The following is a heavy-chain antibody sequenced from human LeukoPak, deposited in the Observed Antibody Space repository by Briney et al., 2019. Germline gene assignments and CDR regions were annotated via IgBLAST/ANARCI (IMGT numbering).Heavy chain of an antibody. J-gene: IGHJ6*03. D-gene: IGHD3-10*01. CDR3: ARDSDSTMVRGVGNSYYYYMDV. Sequence: ASVKVSCKASGYTFTSYDINWVRQATGQGLEWMGWMNPNSGNTGYAQKFQGRVTITRNTSISTAYMELSSLRSEDTAVYYCARDSDSTMVRGVGNSYYYYMDVWGKGTTVTISS. V-gene: IGHV1-8*03. CDR2: MNPNSGNT. CDR1: GYTFTSYD.